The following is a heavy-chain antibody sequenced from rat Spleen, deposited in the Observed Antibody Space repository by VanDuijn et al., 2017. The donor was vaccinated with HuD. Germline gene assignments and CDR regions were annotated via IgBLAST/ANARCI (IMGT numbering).Heavy chain of an antibody. D-gene: IGHD1-5*01. V-gene: IGHV5-20*01. CDR1: GFTFSDSN. CDR3: AKDIYRYNYFDY. J-gene: IGHJ2*01. CDR2: ISYDGGNT. Sequence: EVQLVESGGGSVQPGRSLKLSCAASGFTFSDSNMAWVRQVPKKGLEWVASISYDGGNTYYRDSVKGRFTISRDNAKSSLYLQMDSLRSEDTSTYYCAKDIYRYNYFDYWGQGVMVTVSS.